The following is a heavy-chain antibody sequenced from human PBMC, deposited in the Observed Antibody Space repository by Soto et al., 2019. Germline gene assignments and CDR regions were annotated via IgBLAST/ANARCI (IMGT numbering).Heavy chain of an antibody. Sequence: GASVKVSCKASGGTFSCYAISWVRQAPGQGLEWMGGIIPIFGTANYAQKFQGRVTITADESTSTAYMELSSLRSEDTAVYYCARDLWYYGSGSSNPDYYYGMDVWGQGTTVTVSS. J-gene: IGHJ6*02. V-gene: IGHV1-69*13. CDR3: ARDLWYYGSGSSNPDYYYGMDV. CDR2: IIPIFGTA. D-gene: IGHD3-10*01. CDR1: GGTFSCYA.